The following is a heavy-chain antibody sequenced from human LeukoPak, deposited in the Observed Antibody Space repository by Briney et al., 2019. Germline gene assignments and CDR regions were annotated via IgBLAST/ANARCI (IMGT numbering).Heavy chain of an antibody. Sequence: ASVKVSCKASGGTFSSYAISWVRQAPGQGLEWMGGIIPIFGTANYAQKFQGRVTITADESTSTAYMELSSLRSEDTAVYYCARGPTGAGDYENYFDHWGQGTLVTVSS. J-gene: IGHJ4*02. D-gene: IGHD4-17*01. V-gene: IGHV1-69*13. CDR2: IIPIFGTA. CDR3: ARGPTGAGDYENYFDH. CDR1: GGTFSSYA.